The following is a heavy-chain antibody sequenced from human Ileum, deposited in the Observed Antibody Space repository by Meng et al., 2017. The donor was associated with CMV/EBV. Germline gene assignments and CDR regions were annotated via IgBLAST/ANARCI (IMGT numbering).Heavy chain of an antibody. J-gene: IGHJ4*02. D-gene: IGHD1-26*01. V-gene: IGHV4-34*01. CDR1: SGSFSDFF. CDR3: ARGRDFWWEMDY. CDR2: SSHSGNT. Sequence: VQVHQCGAGVLKPSETLCLSCAVASGSFSDFFWGWIRQPPGKGLEWIGESSHSGNTKYNPSLKSRVTISVDASKNQFSLNMRSVTAADTVVYYCARGRDFWWEMDYTGQGTLVTVSS.